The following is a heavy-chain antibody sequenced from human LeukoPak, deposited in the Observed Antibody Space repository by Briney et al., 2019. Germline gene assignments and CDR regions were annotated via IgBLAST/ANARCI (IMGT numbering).Heavy chain of an antibody. CDR1: GFTFSSYS. Sequence: GGSLRLSRAASGFTFSSYSMNWVRQAPGKGLEWVSYISSSSSTIYYADSVKGRFTISRDNAKNSLYLQMNSLRAEDTAVYYCARGLNVDIVATIGYWGQGTLVTVSS. V-gene: IGHV3-48*01. CDR2: ISSSSSTI. J-gene: IGHJ4*02. D-gene: IGHD5-12*01. CDR3: ARGLNVDIVATIGY.